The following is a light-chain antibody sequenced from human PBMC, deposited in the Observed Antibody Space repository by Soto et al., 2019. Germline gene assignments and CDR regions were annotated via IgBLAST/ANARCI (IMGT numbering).Light chain of an antibody. Sequence: EIVLTQSPATLSLSPGERVTLSCRASQSVNTYLAWYQQKPGQAPRLLIYDATNRAVDIPARFSGGGSGTDFTLTISSLAPEDFAVYYCQQRTNWPTFGGGTKVEIK. J-gene: IGKJ4*01. V-gene: IGKV3-11*01. CDR3: QQRTNWPT. CDR2: DAT. CDR1: QSVNTY.